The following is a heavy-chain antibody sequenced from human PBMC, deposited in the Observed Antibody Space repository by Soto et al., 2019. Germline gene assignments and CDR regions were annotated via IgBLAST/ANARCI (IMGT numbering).Heavy chain of an antibody. Sequence: QVQLVESGGGVVQPGRSLRLSCAASGFTFSSYAMHWVRQAPGKGLEWVAVISYDGSNKYYADSVKGRFTISRDNSKNTLYLQMNSLRAEDTAVYYCARDGSGVVAATHQSGMDVWGQGTTVTVSS. CDR3: ARDGSGVVAATHQSGMDV. CDR2: ISYDGSNK. J-gene: IGHJ6*02. V-gene: IGHV3-30-3*01. CDR1: GFTFSSYA. D-gene: IGHD2-15*01.